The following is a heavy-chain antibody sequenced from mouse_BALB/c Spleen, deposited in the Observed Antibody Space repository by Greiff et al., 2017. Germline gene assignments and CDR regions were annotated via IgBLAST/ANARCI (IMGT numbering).Heavy chain of an antibody. Sequence: EVKVVESGGGLVKPGGSLKLSCAASGFTFSSYAMSWVRQTPEKRLEWVASISSGGSTYYPDSVKGRFTISRDNARNILYLQMSSLRSEDTAMYYCARGEGALSTMITEFAYWGQGTLVTVSA. CDR3: ARGEGALSTMITEFAY. D-gene: IGHD2-4*01. J-gene: IGHJ3*01. CDR1: GFTFSSYA. CDR2: ISSGGST. V-gene: IGHV5-6-5*01.